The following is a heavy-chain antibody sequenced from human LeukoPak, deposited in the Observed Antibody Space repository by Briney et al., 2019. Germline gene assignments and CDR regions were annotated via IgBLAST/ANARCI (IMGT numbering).Heavy chain of an antibody. CDR2: IWYDGSNK. D-gene: IGHD5-12*01. V-gene: IGHV3-33*01. CDR1: GFTFSSYG. J-gene: IGHJ4*02. Sequence: GRSLRLSCAASGFTFSSYGMHWVRQAPGKGLEWVAVIWYDGSNKYYADSVKGRFTISRDNSKNTLYLQMNSLRAEDTAVYYCARDQIVATIFDYWGQGTLVTVSS. CDR3: ARDQIVATIFDY.